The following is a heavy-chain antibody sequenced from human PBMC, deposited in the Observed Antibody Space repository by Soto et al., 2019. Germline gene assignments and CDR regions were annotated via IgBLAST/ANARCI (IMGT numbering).Heavy chain of an antibody. CDR2: ISGSGGST. V-gene: IGHV3-23*01. CDR3: AKDRGRGRTSYSYMDV. CDR1: GFTFSSYA. Sequence: PGGSLRLSCAASGFTFSSYAMSWVRQAPGKGLEWVSAISGSGGSTYYADSVKGRFTISRDNSKNTLYLQMNSLRAEDTAVYYCAKDRGRGRTSYSYMDVWGKGTTVTVSS. J-gene: IGHJ6*03. D-gene: IGHD3-10*01.